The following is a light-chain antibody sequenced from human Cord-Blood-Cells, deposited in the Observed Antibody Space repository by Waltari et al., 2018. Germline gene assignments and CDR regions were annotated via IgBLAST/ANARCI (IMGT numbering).Light chain of an antibody. CDR2: DAS. J-gene: IGKJ4*01. Sequence: ELVWTKSPATLSLSPGGRATLSCRASQSVSSYLAWYQQKPAQAPRVLIYDASNRATGIPAMFSGSGAGTDFTLTISSLEPEDFAVYYCQQRSNWPLTFGGGTKVEIK. V-gene: IGKV3-11*01. CDR3: QQRSNWPLT. CDR1: QSVSSY.